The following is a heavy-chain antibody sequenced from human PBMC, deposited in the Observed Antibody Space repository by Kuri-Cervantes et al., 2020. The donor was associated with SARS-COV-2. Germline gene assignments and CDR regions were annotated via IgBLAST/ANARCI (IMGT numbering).Heavy chain of an antibody. CDR1: GYSFTSYW. Sequence: KVSCKGSGYSFTSYWIGWVRQMPGKGLEWMGIIYPGDSDTRYSPSFQGQVTISADKSTRTAYLQWSSLKASDSAMYYCATDNSGWYQFDYWGQGALVTVSS. CDR2: IYPGDSDT. CDR3: ATDNSGWYQFDY. J-gene: IGHJ4*02. V-gene: IGHV5-51*01. D-gene: IGHD6-19*01.